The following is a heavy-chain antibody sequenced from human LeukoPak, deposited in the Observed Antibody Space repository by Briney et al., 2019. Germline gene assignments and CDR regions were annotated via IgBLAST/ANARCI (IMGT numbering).Heavy chain of an antibody. CDR2: VSSSSSTI. CDR3: ARDRLRYFDFHLYFDY. D-gene: IGHD3-9*01. J-gene: IGHJ4*02. CDR1: GFTFSSYS. V-gene: IGHV3-48*02. Sequence: GGSLRLSCAASGFTFSSYSMNWVRQAPGKGLEWVSYVSSSSSTIYYADSVKGRFTISRDNAKNSLYLQMNSLRDEDTAVYYCARDRLRYFDFHLYFDYWGQGTLVTVSS.